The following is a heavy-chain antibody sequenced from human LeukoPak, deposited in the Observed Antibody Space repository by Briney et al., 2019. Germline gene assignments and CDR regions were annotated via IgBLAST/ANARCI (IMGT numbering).Heavy chain of an antibody. CDR3: AIHGVTFDP. V-gene: IGHV4-59*01. Sequence: SETLSLTCTVSGDSISSYDRSWIRQPPGKGLEWIGYAYHSGITNYNPSLKSRVTISVDTSESQFSLRLSSVTAADTAIYYCAIHGVTFDPWGQGNLVTVSS. D-gene: IGHD5-18*01. CDR2: AYHSGIT. J-gene: IGHJ5*02. CDR1: GDSISSYD.